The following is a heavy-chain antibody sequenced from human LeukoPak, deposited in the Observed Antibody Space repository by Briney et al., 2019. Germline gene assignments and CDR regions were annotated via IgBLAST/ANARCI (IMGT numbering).Heavy chain of an antibody. Sequence: NPSETLSLTCTVSGGSISSDNYYWGWIRQPPGKGLEFIGSNSGSTYYNPSLKSRVTISVDTSKNQFSLKLSSVTAADTAVYYCARDGRGLGFYYYYMDVWGKGTTVTVSS. CDR1: GGSISSDNYY. CDR3: ARDGRGLGFYYYYMDV. J-gene: IGHJ6*03. CDR2: NSGST. V-gene: IGHV4-39*07.